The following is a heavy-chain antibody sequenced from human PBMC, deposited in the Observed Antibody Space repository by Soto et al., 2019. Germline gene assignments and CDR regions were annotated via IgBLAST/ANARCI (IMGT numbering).Heavy chain of an antibody. CDR1: GYTFTSYA. J-gene: IGHJ4*02. V-gene: IGHV1-3*01. Sequence: GPSVKVSCKASGYTFTSYAMHWVRQAPGQRLEWMGWINAGNGNTKYSQKFQGRVTITRDTSASTAYMELSSLRSEDTAVYYCAKSATVPAAIAYWGQGTLVTVS. D-gene: IGHD2-2*02. CDR2: INAGNGNT. CDR3: AKSATVPAAIAY.